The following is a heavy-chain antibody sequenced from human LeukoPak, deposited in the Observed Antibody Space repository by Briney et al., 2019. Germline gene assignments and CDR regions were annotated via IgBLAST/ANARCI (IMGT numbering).Heavy chain of an antibody. CDR2: INHDETT. V-gene: IGHV4-34*01. CDR1: GGSFSGYY. D-gene: IGHD5-18*01. CDR3: ARALGYSYGFGVYFDS. J-gene: IGHJ4*02. Sequence: SETLSLTCAVYGGSFSGYYWSWIRQFPGEGLEWIGEINHDETTNKNPSLKSRVTISVDPSKNQFSLRLNSVTAADTAVYYCARALGYSYGFGVYFDSWGQGTGVTVSS.